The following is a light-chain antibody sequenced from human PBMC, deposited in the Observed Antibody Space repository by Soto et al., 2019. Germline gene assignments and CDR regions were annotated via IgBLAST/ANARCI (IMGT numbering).Light chain of an antibody. CDR1: SSDVGSYNY. V-gene: IGLV2-14*03. CDR3: TSYTNSITVL. Sequence: QSALTQPASVSGSPGQSITISCTGTSSDVGSYNYVSWYQHHPGKAPRLMIYDVNNRPSGVSDRFSGSKSGNTASLTISGLQAEDEGDYYCTSYTNSITVLFGGGTKVTVL. J-gene: IGLJ3*02. CDR2: DVN.